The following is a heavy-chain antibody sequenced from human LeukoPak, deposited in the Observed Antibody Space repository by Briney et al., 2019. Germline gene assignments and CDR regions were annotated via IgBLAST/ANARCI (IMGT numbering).Heavy chain of an antibody. Sequence: GESLKISCEGSGYNFANSWIAWVRQMPGKGLECMGIIYPGDSDTRYSPSFQGQVAISADKSINTAYLQWNRLKASDTAIYYCARVVYPEEGYFDYWGQGTLVTVSS. CDR2: IYPGDSDT. V-gene: IGHV5-51*01. J-gene: IGHJ4*02. CDR1: GYNFANSW. D-gene: IGHD1-14*01. CDR3: ARVVYPEEGYFDY.